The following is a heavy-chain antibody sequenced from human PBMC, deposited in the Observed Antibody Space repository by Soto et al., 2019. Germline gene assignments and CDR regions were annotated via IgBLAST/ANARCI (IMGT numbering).Heavy chain of an antibody. CDR2: IYYSGNT. D-gene: IGHD5-12*01. CDR1: GGSISSGDYY. CDR3: ARHVQDIVENPGFDY. V-gene: IGHV4-61*08. J-gene: IGHJ4*02. Sequence: SETLSLTCTVSGGSISSGDYYWSWIRQPPGMGLEWIAYIYYSGNTNYNPSLKSRVTISVDTSKNQFSLKLSSVTAADTAVYYCARHVQDIVENPGFDYWGQGTLVTVSS.